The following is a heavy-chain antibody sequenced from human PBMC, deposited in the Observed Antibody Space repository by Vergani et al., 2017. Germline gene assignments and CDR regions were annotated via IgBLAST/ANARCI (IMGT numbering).Heavy chain of an antibody. D-gene: IGHD6-19*01. Sequence: QVQLQESGPGLVKPSETLSLTCTVSGGSISSYYWSWIRQPPGKGLEWIGYIYYSGSTNYNPSLTSRVTISVDTSKNQFSLKLSSVTAADTAVYYCARAPLEWLSPSDWGQGTLVTVSS. V-gene: IGHV4-59*01. CDR3: ARAPLEWLSPSD. CDR1: GGSISSYY. CDR2: IYYSGST. J-gene: IGHJ4*02.